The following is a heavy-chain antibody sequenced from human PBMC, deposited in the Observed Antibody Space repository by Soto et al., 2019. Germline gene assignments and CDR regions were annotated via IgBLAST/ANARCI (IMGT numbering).Heavy chain of an antibody. D-gene: IGHD3-16*02. V-gene: IGHV4-31*03. Sequence: SETLSLTCTVSGGSISGGSYYWSWIRHYPGKGLEWIGYIYYSGSTFYNPSLKSRLSISVDTSKNQFSLKLSSVTAADTAVYYCARAHTGSFDYVWPSYRYTADFDYWGPGTLVTVSS. CDR1: GGSISGGSYY. CDR3: ARAHTGSFDYVWPSYRYTADFDY. CDR2: IYYSGST. J-gene: IGHJ4*02.